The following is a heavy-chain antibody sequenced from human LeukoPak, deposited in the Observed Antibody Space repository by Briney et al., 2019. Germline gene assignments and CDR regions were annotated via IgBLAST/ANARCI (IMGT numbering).Heavy chain of an antibody. Sequence: WASVKVSCKVSGYTLTELSMHWVRQAPGKGLEWMGGFDPEDGGTIYAQKFQGRVTMTEDTSTDTAYMELSSLRSEDTAVYYCATVVVVVIPYYFDYWGQGTLVTVSS. D-gene: IGHD3-22*01. CDR3: ATVVVVVIPYYFDY. V-gene: IGHV1-24*01. CDR2: FDPEDGGT. CDR1: GYTLTELS. J-gene: IGHJ4*02.